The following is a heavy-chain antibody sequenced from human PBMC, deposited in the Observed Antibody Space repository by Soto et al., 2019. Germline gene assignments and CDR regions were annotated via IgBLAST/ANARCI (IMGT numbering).Heavy chain of an antibody. D-gene: IGHD5-12*01. Sequence: GSLRLSCAASGLTFGAYWMHWVRQDPDKGLVWVARINTDGGSTNYADSVKGRFTISRDNAKNTLYLEMNSLRAEDTAVYFCARDLLTYSGFDFRGQGTPVTVSS. CDR1: GLTFGAYW. CDR3: ARDLLTYSGFDF. J-gene: IGHJ4*02. V-gene: IGHV3-74*01. CDR2: INTDGGST.